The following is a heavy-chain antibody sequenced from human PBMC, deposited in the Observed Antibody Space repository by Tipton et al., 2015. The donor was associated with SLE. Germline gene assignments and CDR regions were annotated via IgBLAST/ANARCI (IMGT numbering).Heavy chain of an antibody. V-gene: IGHV4-34*01. Sequence: TLSLTCAVYGGYFSGYYWSWIRQPPGKGLEWIGEINHSGSTNYNPSLKSRVTISVDTSKNQFSLKMSSVTAADTAVYYCARGSNGNFDLWGRGTLVTVSS. CDR2: INHSGST. CDR1: GGYFSGYY. J-gene: IGHJ2*01. D-gene: IGHD2-8*01. CDR3: ARGSNGNFDL.